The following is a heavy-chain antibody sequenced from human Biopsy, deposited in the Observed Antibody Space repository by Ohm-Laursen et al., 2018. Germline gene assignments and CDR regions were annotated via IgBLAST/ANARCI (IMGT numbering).Heavy chain of an antibody. CDR2: IFYSGII. CDR3: ARHPTGFWFDP. V-gene: IGHV4-39*01. J-gene: IGHJ5*02. CDR1: GGSVSSNTNY. Sequence: GTLSLTCTVSGGSVSSNTNYWAWIRQPPGKGLEWIGSIFYSGIIYYNPSLKSQVSISVDTSKNQFSLNQNSVTAADTAVYYCARHPTGFWFDPWGQGTLVIVSS.